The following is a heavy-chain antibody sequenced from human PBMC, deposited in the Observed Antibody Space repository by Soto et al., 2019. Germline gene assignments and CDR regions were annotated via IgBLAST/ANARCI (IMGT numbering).Heavy chain of an antibody. CDR3: ARVRFGEWGYAMDV. D-gene: IGHD3-10*01. V-gene: IGHV3-11*01. J-gene: IGHJ6*02. CDR1: GLTFSDCY. Sequence: QVQLVESGGGLVKPGGSLRLSCAASGLTFSDCYMNWIRQAPGKGLEWVSYISSSGSSINYAGSVKGRFTISRVNAKNSLYLQRNSLRAEDTAMYYCARVRFGEWGYAMDVWGQGTTVTVSS. CDR2: ISSSGSSI.